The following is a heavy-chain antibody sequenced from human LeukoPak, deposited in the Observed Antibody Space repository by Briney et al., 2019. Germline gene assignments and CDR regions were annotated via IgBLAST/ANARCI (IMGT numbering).Heavy chain of an antibody. Sequence: GASVKVSCKASGGTFSSYAISWVRQAPGQGLEWMGRIIPILGIANYAQKFQGRVTITADKSTSTAYMELSSLRSEDTAVYYCARDPGTAMMFDPWGQGTLVTVSS. CDR2: IIPILGIA. D-gene: IGHD5-18*01. CDR3: ARDPGTAMMFDP. CDR1: GGTFSSYA. V-gene: IGHV1-69*04. J-gene: IGHJ5*02.